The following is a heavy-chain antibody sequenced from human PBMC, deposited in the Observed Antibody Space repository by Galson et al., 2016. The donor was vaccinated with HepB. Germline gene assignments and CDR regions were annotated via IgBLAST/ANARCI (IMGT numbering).Heavy chain of an antibody. D-gene: IGHD2-2*01. CDR3: VQGSTAPAV. CDR1: GFTFRNYG. CDR2: ISRSGDST. Sequence: SLRLSCAASGFTFRNYGMTWVRQAPGKGLEVVSSISRSGDSTDYAGSVKGRFTISRDNSKNTLSLQMNSLTADDTAIYYCVQGSTAPAVWGEGTTVTVSS. J-gene: IGHJ6*04. V-gene: IGHV3-23*01.